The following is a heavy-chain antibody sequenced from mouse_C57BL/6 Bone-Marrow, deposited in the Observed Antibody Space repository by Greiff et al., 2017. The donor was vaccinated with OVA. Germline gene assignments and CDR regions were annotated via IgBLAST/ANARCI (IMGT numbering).Heavy chain of an antibody. CDR1: GYTFTSYW. Sequence: QVQLQQPGAELVKPGASVKLSCEASGYTFTSYWMHWVKQRPGRGLEWIGRIDPNSGGTKYNEKFKSKATLTVDKPSNTASLQLSSLPSEDSAVYYCASRNWDFDYWGQGTTLTVSS. D-gene: IGHD4-1*01. J-gene: IGHJ2*01. CDR3: ASRNWDFDY. V-gene: IGHV1-72*01. CDR2: IDPNSGGT.